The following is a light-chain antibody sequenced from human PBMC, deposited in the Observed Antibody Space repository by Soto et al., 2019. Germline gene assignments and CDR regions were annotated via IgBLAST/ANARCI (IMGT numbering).Light chain of an antibody. CDR2: AAS. J-gene: IGKJ2*01. CDR3: QHSYSTPPYT. V-gene: IGKV1-39*01. CDR1: QSISSY. Sequence: DIQMTQSPSSLSASVGDRVTITCRASQSISSYVNWYQQKPGKAPKLLIYAASSLQSGVPSRFSGSGSGTELTLTISSLQPEDFAAYYCQHSYSTPPYTFGQGTKLEIK.